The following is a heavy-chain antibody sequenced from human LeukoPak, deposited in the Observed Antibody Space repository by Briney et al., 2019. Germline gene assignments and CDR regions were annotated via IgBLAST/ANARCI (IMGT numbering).Heavy chain of an antibody. CDR2: IIPIFGTA. Sequence: ASVKVSCKASGGTFSSYAISWVRQAPGQGLEWMGGIIPIFGTANYAQKFQGRVTITADKSTSTAYMELSSLRSEDTAVYYCAREYYYDSSGYYDAFDIWGQGTMVTVSS. CDR3: AREYYYDSSGYYDAFDI. D-gene: IGHD3-22*01. J-gene: IGHJ3*02. CDR1: GGTFSSYA. V-gene: IGHV1-69*06.